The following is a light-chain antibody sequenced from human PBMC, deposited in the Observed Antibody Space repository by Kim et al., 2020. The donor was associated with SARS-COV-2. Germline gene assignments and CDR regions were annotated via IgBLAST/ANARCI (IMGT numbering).Light chain of an antibody. Sequence: EIVMTQTPLSLSVTPGQPASISCKSSQSLLHSDGKTYLYWYLQKSGQPPQLFMYEVCSRLSGVADRFTGSGSGTDFTLKISRVKVEDVGVYYCMQGVQLPVTFGPRTKLE. J-gene: IGKJ2*01. CDR3: MQGVQLPVT. CDR1: QSLLHSDGKTY. CDR2: EVC. V-gene: IGKV2-29*02.